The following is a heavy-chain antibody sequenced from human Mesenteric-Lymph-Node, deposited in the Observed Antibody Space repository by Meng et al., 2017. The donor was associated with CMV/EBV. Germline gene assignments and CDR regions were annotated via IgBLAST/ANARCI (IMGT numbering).Heavy chain of an antibody. D-gene: IGHD3-3*01. J-gene: IGHJ6*02. CDR2: ITKRPDSYTT. CDR3: ADLGGALGLDV. Sequence: GSLRLSCAASGFIFSDHFIDWVRQAPGKGLEWVARITKRPDSYTTAYAASVRGRFTISRDDSKNSVSLQMNSLKTEDTAVYYCADLGGALGLDVWGQGTTVTVSS. V-gene: IGHV3-72*01. CDR1: GFIFSDHF.